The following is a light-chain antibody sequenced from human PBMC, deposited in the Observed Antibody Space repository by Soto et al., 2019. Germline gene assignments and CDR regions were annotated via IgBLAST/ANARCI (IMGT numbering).Light chain of an antibody. Sequence: EIVLTQSPGTLSLSPGDRATLSCRASQSVTRNYLAWYQQKPGQAPRLLIYGASSRATGIPDRFSGSGSGTDFTLTISRLEPEDFAVYYCQQFDNSLYTFGQGTKLEIK. CDR2: GAS. V-gene: IGKV3-20*01. CDR1: QSVTRNY. J-gene: IGKJ2*01. CDR3: QQFDNSLYT.